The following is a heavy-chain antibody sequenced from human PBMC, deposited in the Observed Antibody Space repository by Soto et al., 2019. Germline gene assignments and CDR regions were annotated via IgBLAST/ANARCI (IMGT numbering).Heavy chain of an antibody. CDR3: ARDALTGYYYEK. D-gene: IGHD3-22*01. V-gene: IGHV4-59*12. J-gene: IGHJ4*02. CDR1: GGSISSYY. CDR2: IYYSGST. Sequence: PSETLSLTCTVSGGSISSYYWSWIRQPPGKGLEWIGYIYYSGSTYYNPSLKSRVSISVDKSKNQFSLKLSSVTAADTAVYYCARDALTGYYYEKWGRGTLVTVSS.